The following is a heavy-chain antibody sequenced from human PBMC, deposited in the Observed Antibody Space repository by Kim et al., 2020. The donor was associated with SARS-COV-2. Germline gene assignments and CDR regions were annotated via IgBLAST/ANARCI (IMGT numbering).Heavy chain of an antibody. J-gene: IGHJ4*02. Sequence: ASVKVSCKASGYTFTSYYMHWVRQAPGQGLEWMGIINPSGGSTSYAQKFQGRVTMTRDTSTSTAYMELSSLRSEDTAVYYCAREGYSSGWYRNLYYWGQGTLVTVSS. V-gene: IGHV1-46*01. CDR1: GYTFTSYY. CDR2: INPSGGST. D-gene: IGHD6-19*01. CDR3: AREGYSSGWYRNLYY.